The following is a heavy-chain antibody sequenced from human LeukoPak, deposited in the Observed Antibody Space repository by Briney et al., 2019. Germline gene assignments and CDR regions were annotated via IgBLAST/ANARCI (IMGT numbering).Heavy chain of an antibody. Sequence: PSETLSLTCSVSGASLNTFYWSWIRHPPGKGLEWIGYIHYTGSTSYNPSLKSRVTISVDTSKNQLSLNLNSVTAADTAVYYCAKGFGIAWYVFLFDYWGQGSLVTVSS. J-gene: IGHJ4*02. V-gene: IGHV4-59*01. CDR2: IHYTGST. D-gene: IGHD6-13*01. CDR1: GASLNTFY. CDR3: AKGFGIAWYVFLFDY.